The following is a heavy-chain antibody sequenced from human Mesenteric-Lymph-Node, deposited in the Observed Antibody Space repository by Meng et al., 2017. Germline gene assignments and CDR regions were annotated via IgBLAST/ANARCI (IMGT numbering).Heavy chain of an antibody. CDR2: IYHSGST. J-gene: IGHJ4*02. D-gene: IGHD6-13*01. V-gene: IGHV4-38-2*01. Sequence: SETLSLTCAVSGYSISSGYYWGWIRQPPGKGLEGIGSIYHSGSTYYNPSLKSRVTISVDTSKNQFSLKLSSVTAADTAVYYCASRLLIAAAGTGTPDYWGQGTLVTVSS. CDR1: GYSISSGYY. CDR3: ASRLLIAAAGTGTPDY.